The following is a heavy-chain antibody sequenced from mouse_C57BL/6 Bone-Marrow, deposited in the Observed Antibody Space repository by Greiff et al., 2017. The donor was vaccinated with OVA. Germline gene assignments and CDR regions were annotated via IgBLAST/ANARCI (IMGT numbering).Heavy chain of an antibody. CDR1: GYTFTDYS. J-gene: IGHJ1*03. Sequence: QVQLKQSGAELVRPGASVKLSCKASGYTFTDYSINWVKQRPGQGLEWIARIYPGSGNTYYNEKFKGKATLTAEKSSSTAYMQLSSLTSEDSAVYFGARYDGRVGWYFDDWGTGTTVTVSS. CDR2: IYPGSGNT. V-gene: IGHV1-76*01. CDR3: ARYDGRVGWYFDD. D-gene: IGHD1-1*01.